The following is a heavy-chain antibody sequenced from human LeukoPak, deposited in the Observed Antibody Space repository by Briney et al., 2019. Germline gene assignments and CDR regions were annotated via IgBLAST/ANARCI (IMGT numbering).Heavy chain of an antibody. D-gene: IGHD2-2*01. CDR1: GHTFTSYG. Sequence: ASVKVSCKASGHTFTSYGISWVRQAPGQGLEWMGWISAYNGNTNYAQKLQGRVTMTTDTSTSTAYMELRSLRSDDTAVYYCARDRRCSSTSCPEDYYYYYMDVWGKGTTVTVSS. V-gene: IGHV1-18*01. J-gene: IGHJ6*03. CDR3: ARDRRCSSTSCPEDYYYYYMDV. CDR2: ISAYNGNT.